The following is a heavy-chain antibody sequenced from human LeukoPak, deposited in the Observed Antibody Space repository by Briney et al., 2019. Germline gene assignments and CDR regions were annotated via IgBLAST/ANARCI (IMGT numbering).Heavy chain of an antibody. CDR3: TRDRVVVAAISGIPDY. V-gene: IGHV3-49*03. J-gene: IGHJ4*02. D-gene: IGHD2-15*01. CDR1: GFTFGDYA. Sequence: HLGGSLILSCPASGFTFGDYAMSWFRQAPGKGLEGVGFIRSKAYGGTTEYAASVKGRFTISRDDSKSIAYLQMNSLKTEDTAVYYCTRDRVVVAAISGIPDYWGQGTLVTVSS. CDR2: IRSKAYGGTT.